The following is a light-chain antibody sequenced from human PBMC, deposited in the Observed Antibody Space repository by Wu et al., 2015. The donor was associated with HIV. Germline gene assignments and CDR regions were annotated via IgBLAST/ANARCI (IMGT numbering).Light chain of an antibody. CDR3: QQYDDLPLT. J-gene: IGKJ4*01. Sequence: DIHMTQSPSSLSASVGDRVTITCQAGQDINNCLNWYQQKPGKAPELLIYDASSLDAGVPSRFSGSGSGTNFTFTISSLQPEDFATYYCQQYDDLPLTFGGGPRWR. CDR1: QDINNC. CDR2: DAS. V-gene: IGKV1-33*01.